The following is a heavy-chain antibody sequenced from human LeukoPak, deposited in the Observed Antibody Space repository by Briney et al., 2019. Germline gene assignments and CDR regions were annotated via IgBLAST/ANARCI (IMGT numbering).Heavy chain of an antibody. J-gene: IGHJ4*02. V-gene: IGHV3-23*01. CDR1: GFTFSSYA. Sequence: GGSLRLSCTASGFTFSSYAMYWVRQAPGKGLEWVPGIFGSGGSAHYADSVKGRFTISRDNSQNTVYLQMNSLRAEDTAVYYCGKTTTGYSSGRNPAWPVDYWGQGTLVTVSS. CDR2: IFGSGGSA. D-gene: IGHD6-19*01. CDR3: GKTTTGYSSGRNPAWPVDY.